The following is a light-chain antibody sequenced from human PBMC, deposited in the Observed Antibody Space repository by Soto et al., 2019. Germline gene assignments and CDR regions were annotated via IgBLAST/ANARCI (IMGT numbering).Light chain of an antibody. J-gene: IGKJ4*02. Sequence: PATGPLCKGESATRSVRVSRSISTYLAWYPQIPGQGPRLLIYEALNRATGMPARFSGRGSGTDFCLAISSLGPGDLAVLFFQLRNNRPQTFSGGTKVDIK. CDR2: EAL. V-gene: IGKV3-11*01. CDR1: RSISTY. CDR3: QLRNNRPQT.